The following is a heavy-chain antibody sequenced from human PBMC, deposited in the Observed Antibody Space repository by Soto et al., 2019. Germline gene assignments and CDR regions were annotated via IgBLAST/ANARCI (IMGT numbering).Heavy chain of an antibody. V-gene: IGHV1-2*02. Sequence: ASVKFSCKASGYTFTGYQKHWVRQAPGQGLEWLGWINPNSGGTNYAQKFQGRVTMTRDTSISTAYMEVSSLRAEDTAVYYCTRDASRDSSARGWFDPWGPGTLVTVSS. D-gene: IGHD6-13*01. CDR3: TRDASRDSSARGWFDP. J-gene: IGHJ5*02. CDR2: INPNSGGT. CDR1: GYTFTGYQ.